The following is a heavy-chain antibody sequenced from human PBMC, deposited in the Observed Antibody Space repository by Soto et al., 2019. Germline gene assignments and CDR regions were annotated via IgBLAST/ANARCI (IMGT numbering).Heavy chain of an antibody. J-gene: IGHJ4*02. V-gene: IGHV1-18*01. CDR2: ISAYNGNT. Sequence: GASVKVSCKASGYTFTSYGISWVRQAPGQGLEWMGWISAYNGNTNYAQKLQGRVTMTTDTSTSTAYMELRSLRSDDTAVYYCARVLLSGPKEIYYFEYWGQGTLVTVSS. CDR1: GYTFTSYG. CDR3: ARVLLSGPKEIYYFEY. D-gene: IGHD2-8*02.